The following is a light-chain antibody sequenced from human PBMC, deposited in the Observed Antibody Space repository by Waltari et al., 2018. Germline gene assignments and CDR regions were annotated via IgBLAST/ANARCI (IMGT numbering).Light chain of an antibody. CDR1: QSVRTN. J-gene: IGKJ1*01. Sequence: EIVMTQSPVTLSVSPGERAALSCRPSQSVRTNLAWYQQRPGQTPRLLIYGTSTRATEIPARFSGSGSGTEFTLTISSLQSEDFAVYYCHQRRSWLWTFSQGTKVEIK. CDR2: GTS. V-gene: IGKV3-15*01. CDR3: HQRRSWLWT.